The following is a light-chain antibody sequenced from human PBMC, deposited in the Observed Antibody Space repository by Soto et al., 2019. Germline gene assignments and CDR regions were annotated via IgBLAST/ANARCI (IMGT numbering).Light chain of an antibody. CDR3: SSYTSRSTQV. V-gene: IGLV2-14*01. CDR2: DVS. Sequence: QSVLTQPASVSGSPGQSITISCTGTSSDVGGYNYVSWYQQHPGKAPKLMIYDVSNRPLGVSNRFSGSKSGNTASLTISGLQAEDEADYYGSSYTSRSTQVFGTGTKLTVL. J-gene: IGLJ1*01. CDR1: SSDVGGYNY.